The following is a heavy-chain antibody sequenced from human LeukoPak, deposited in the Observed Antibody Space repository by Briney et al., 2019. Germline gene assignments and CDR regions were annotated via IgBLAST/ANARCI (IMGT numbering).Heavy chain of an antibody. V-gene: IGHV4-39*01. CDR1: GVFITSGNYY. D-gene: IGHD4-23*01. J-gene: IGHJ4*02. CDR2: MYYTGNT. CDR3: ATQRLATVAPFDN. Sequence: PSETLSVKCTVCGVFITSGNYYWDWIRQPPGQGLEGIGSMYYTGNTYYNPSLKNRVTLSLDTSKNHFSLRLSSLAAADTAVYYCATQRLATVAPFDNWGQGTLVTVSS.